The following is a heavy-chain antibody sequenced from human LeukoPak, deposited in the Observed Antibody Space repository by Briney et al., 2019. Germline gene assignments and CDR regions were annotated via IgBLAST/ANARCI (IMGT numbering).Heavy chain of an antibody. J-gene: IGHJ5*02. V-gene: IGHV4-39*07. D-gene: IGHD6-19*01. CDR2: IYYSGST. CDR1: GGSISSSSYY. Sequence: KPSETLSLTCTVSGGSISSSSYYWGWIRQPPGKGLEWIGSIYYSGSTYYNPSLKSRVTISVDTSKNQFSLKLSSVTAADTAVYYCARWRQWLDNWFDPWGQGTLVTVSS. CDR3: ARWRQWLDNWFDP.